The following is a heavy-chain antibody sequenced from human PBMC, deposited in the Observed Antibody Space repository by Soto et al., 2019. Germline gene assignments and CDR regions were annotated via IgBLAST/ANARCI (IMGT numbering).Heavy chain of an antibody. V-gene: IGHV3-30-3*01. CDR2: ISYDGSNK. CDR3: ARDPWDILTGYYGMDV. D-gene: IGHD3-9*01. Sequence: QSGGSLRLSCAASGFTFSSYAMHWVRQAPGKGLEWVAVISYDGSNKYYADSVKGRFTISRDNSKNTLYLQMNSLRAEDTAVYYCARDPWDILTGYYGMDVWGQGTTVTVSS. J-gene: IGHJ6*02. CDR1: GFTFSSYA.